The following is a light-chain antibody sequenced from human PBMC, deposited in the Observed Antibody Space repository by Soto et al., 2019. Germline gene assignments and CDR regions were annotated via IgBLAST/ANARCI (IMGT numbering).Light chain of an antibody. CDR2: RNN. J-gene: IGLJ3*02. V-gene: IGLV1-47*01. CDR3: AAWDDSLSAWV. CDR1: SPNIGSNY. Sequence: QSVLTQPPSASGTPGQRVTISCSGTSPNIGSNYVYWYQQLPGTAPKLLIYRNNQRPSGVPARFSGSKSGTSASLAISGLRSEDEADYYCAAWDDSLSAWVFGGGTKLTVL.